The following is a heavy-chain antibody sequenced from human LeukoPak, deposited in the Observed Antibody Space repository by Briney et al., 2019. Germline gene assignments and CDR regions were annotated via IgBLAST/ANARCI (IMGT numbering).Heavy chain of an antibody. J-gene: IGHJ4*02. V-gene: IGHV3-7*04. CDR3: ARVLHKRNYDSTTYYGY. CDR1: DFIFTKYW. CDR2: IREDGNKD. Sequence: GGSLRLSCLGSDFIFTKYWMTWVRQAPGKGLEWVANIREDGNKDNYIDSVRGRFTISRDNAKNSLYLQMNSLRAEDTAVYYCARVLHKRNYDSTTYYGYWGQGTLVTVSS. D-gene: IGHD3-22*01.